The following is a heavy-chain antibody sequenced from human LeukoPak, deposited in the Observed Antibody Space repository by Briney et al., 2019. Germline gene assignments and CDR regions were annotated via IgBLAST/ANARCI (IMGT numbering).Heavy chain of an antibody. CDR3: AIRGYSYGSFIPYYYYMDV. J-gene: IGHJ6*03. V-gene: IGHV4-34*01. CDR1: GGSFSGYY. D-gene: IGHD5-18*01. CDR2: INHSGST. Sequence: SETLSLTCAVYGGSFSGYYWSWIRQPPGKGLEWIGEINHSGSTNYDPSLKSRVTISVDTSKNQFSLKLSSVTAADTAVYYCAIRGYSYGSFIPYYYYMDVWGKGTTVTISS.